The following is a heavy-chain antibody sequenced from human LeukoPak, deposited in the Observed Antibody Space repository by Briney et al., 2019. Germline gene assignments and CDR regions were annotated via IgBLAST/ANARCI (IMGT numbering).Heavy chain of an antibody. CDR3: AGGVHNGAFDI. CDR1: GGSISSSSYY. D-gene: IGHD1-14*01. CDR2: MYYSGST. J-gene: IGHJ3*02. V-gene: IGHV4-61*05. Sequence: SETLSLTCTVSGGSISSSSYYWSWIRQPPGKGLEWIGYMYYSGSTNYNPRVTIPVDTSKNQFSLKLSSVTAADTAVYCCAGGVHNGAFDIWGQGTMVTVSS.